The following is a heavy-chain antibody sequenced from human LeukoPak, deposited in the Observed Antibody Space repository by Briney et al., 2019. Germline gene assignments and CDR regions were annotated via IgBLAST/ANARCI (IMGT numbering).Heavy chain of an antibody. Sequence: GGSLRLSCAASGFTFSSYDVHWVRQATGKGLEWVSAMGTAGDTYYAGSVKGRFTISREDAKNSFYLQMNSLRAGDTAVYYCAALGGSIYWGQGTVVTVSS. CDR3: AALGGSIY. V-gene: IGHV3-13*01. CDR2: MGTAGDT. CDR1: GFTFSSYD. D-gene: IGHD1-26*01. J-gene: IGHJ4*02.